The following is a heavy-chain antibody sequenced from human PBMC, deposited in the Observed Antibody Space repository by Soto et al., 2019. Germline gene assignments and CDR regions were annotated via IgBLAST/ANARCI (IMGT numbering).Heavy chain of an antibody. V-gene: IGHV3-30-3*01. Sequence: QVQLVESGGGVVQPGRSLRLSCAASGFTFSSYAMHWVRQAPGKGLEWVAVISYDGSNKYYADSVKGRFTISRDNSKNTLYLQMNSLRAEDTAVYYCARSNSDYFDYWGQGTLVTVSS. D-gene: IGHD4-4*01. CDR2: ISYDGSNK. J-gene: IGHJ4*02. CDR1: GFTFSSYA. CDR3: ARSNSDYFDY.